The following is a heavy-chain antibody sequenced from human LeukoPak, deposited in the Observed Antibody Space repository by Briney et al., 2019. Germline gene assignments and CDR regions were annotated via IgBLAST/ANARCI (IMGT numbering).Heavy chain of an antibody. V-gene: IGHV4-59*01. J-gene: IGHJ5*02. CDR2: IYYSGST. D-gene: IGHD4-17*01. CDR3: ARGSGLGDYVLWFDP. CDR1: GGSFSGYY. Sequence: PSETLSLTCAVYGGSFSGYYWSWIRQPPGKGLEWIGYIYYSGSTNYNPSLKSRVTISVDTSKNQFSLKLSSVTAADTAVYYCARGSGLGDYVLWFDPWGQGTLVTVSS.